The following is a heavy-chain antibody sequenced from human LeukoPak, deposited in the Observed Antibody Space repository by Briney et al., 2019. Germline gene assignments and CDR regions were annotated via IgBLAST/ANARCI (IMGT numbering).Heavy chain of an antibody. V-gene: IGHV5-51*01. J-gene: IGHJ5*02. CDR2: IFPGDSDT. Sequence: GESLKISCQASGSTFTSYWIGWARPLPGKGLEWMRIIFPGDSDTTNSPSFQGQVTMSGDKSISTAYLQWSSLKASDTAMYYCARQLGGVPLRDRYCSSTSCSNWFDPWGQGTLVTVSS. CDR1: GSTFTSYW. CDR3: ARQLGGVPLRDRYCSSTSCSNWFDP. D-gene: IGHD2-2*01.